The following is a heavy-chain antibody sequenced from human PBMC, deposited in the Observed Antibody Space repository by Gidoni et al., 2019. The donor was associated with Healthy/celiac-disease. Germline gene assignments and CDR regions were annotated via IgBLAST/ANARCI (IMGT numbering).Heavy chain of an antibody. Sequence: QVQLVESGGGVVQPGRSLRLSCAASGFTFSSYGMHWVRQAPGKGLEWVAVIWYDGSNKYYADSVKGRFTISRDNSKNTLYLQMNSLRAEDTAVYYCAILWFGEVQVFDYWGQGTLVTVSS. J-gene: IGHJ4*02. CDR1: GFTFSSYG. CDR2: IWYDGSNK. V-gene: IGHV3-33*01. D-gene: IGHD3-10*01. CDR3: AILWFGEVQVFDY.